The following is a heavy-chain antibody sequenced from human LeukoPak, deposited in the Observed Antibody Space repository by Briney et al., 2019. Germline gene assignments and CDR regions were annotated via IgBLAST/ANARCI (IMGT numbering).Heavy chain of an antibody. D-gene: IGHD3-22*01. V-gene: IGHV1-18*01. J-gene: IGHJ4*02. CDR1: GYTFTSYG. CDR2: ISAYNGNT. CDR3: ARGDYYDSSGYSPIPDY. Sequence: ASVKVSCKASGYTFTSYGISWVRQAPGQGLEWMGWISAYNGNTNYAQKLQGRVTMTTDTSTSTAYMELRRLRSGDTAEYYCARGDYYDSSGYSPIPDYWGQGTLVTVSS.